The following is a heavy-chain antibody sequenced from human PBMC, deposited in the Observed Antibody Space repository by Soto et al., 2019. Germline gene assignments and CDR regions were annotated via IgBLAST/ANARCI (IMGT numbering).Heavy chain of an antibody. CDR1: GGTFSSYA. CDR3: ASQSAVTGGIWYFAL. V-gene: IGHV1-69*01. Sequence: QVQLIQSGAEVKKPGSSVKVSCKASGGTFSSYALIWVRQAPGQGLEWMGGIVPIFGTSNYAQNFQGRVTISADESTTTAYMELSSLRSEDTAVYYCASQSAVTGGIWYFALWGRGTLVTVSS. J-gene: IGHJ2*01. D-gene: IGHD6-19*01. CDR2: IVPIFGTS.